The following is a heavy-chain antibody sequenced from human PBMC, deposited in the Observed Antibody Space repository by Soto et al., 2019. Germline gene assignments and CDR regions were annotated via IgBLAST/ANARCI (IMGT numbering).Heavy chain of an antibody. Sequence: QVQLQESGPGLVKPSGTLSLTCAVSGGSISSSNWWSWVRQPPGKGLEWIGEIYHSGSTNYNPSLKRRVTISVDKSKNQFSLKLSSVTAADTAVYYCARGRAAAGMGNWFDPWGQGTLVTVSS. CDR1: GGSISSSNW. V-gene: IGHV4-4*02. CDR2: IYHSGST. CDR3: ARGRAAAGMGNWFDP. D-gene: IGHD6-13*01. J-gene: IGHJ5*02.